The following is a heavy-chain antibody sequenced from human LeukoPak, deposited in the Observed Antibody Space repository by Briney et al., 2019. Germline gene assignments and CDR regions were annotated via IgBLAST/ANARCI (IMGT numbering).Heavy chain of an antibody. CDR3: ARDLEPYSSGWYRMGPDPHRGSYYYMDV. Sequence: GASVKVSRMASGGTFSSYAISWVRQAPGQGLEWMGGIIPIFGTANYAQKFQGRVTITADESTSTAYMELSSLRSEDTAVYYCARDLEPYSSGWYRMGPDPHRGSYYYMDVWGKGTTVTVSS. CDR2: IIPIFGTA. D-gene: IGHD6-19*01. V-gene: IGHV1-69*13. CDR1: GGTFSSYA. J-gene: IGHJ6*03.